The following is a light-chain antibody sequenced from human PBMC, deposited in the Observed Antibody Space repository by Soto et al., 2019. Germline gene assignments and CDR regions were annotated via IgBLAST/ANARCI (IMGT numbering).Light chain of an antibody. Sequence: EIVMTQSPATLSVSPLEIATLSFRASQSVSSNLAWHQQKPGQAPRILMYDASTRATGISARFSGSGSGTEFTLTISSLQSEDFAVYYCQQYHNWPITFGQGTRLEIK. CDR2: DAS. CDR1: QSVSSN. CDR3: QQYHNWPIT. J-gene: IGKJ5*01. V-gene: IGKV3-15*01.